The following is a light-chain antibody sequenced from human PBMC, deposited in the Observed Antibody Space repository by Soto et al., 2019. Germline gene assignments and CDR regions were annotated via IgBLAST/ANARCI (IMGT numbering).Light chain of an antibody. Sequence: DVVMTQSPLSLPVTLGQPASISCRSSQSLVHSDGNTYLNWFQQRPGQSPRRLIYKVSNRDSGVPDRFSGSGAGTHFTLKISRVEAEDVGVYYCMQGTQWPPYTFGQGTKLEIK. V-gene: IGKV2-30*02. CDR3: MQGTQWPPYT. CDR1: QSLVHSDGNTY. J-gene: IGKJ2*01. CDR2: KVS.